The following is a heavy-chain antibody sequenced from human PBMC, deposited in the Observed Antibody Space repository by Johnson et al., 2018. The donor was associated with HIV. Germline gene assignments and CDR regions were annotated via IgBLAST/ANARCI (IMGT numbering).Heavy chain of an antibody. D-gene: IGHD2-21*02. CDR3: ARAVSPLYGGDSHEAFDV. CDR1: GFTFSSYA. Sequence: QMLLVESGGGVVQPGRSLRLSCAASGFTFSSYAMHWVRQAPGKGLEWVAVISYDGSTKYYADSVKGRFTISRDNSKNTLYLQMNSLRPEETAVYYCARAVSPLYGGDSHEAFDVWGRGTMVTVSS. J-gene: IGHJ3*01. CDR2: ISYDGSTK. V-gene: IGHV3-30-3*01.